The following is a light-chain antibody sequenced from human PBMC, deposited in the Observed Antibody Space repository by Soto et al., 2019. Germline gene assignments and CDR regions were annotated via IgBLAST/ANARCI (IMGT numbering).Light chain of an antibody. Sequence: QAVLTKPPSASGTPGQRVTISCSGSSSNIGSNTVNWYQQLPGTAPKLLMYSNNQRPSGVPDRFSGSKSGTSASLAISGLQSEDEADYYCAAWDDSLNGHVVFGGGTKLTVL. J-gene: IGLJ2*01. V-gene: IGLV1-44*01. CDR1: SSNIGSNT. CDR3: AAWDDSLNGHVV. CDR2: SNN.